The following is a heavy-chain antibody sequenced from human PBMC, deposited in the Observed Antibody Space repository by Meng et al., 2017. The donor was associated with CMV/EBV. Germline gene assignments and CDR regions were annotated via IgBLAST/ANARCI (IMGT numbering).Heavy chain of an antibody. D-gene: IGHD3-22*01. CDR2: INPNSGGT. CDR1: GYTFTGYY. Sequence: ASVKVSCKASGYTFTGYYMHWVRQAPGQGLEWMGWINPNSGGTNYAQKFQGRVTMTRDTSISTAYMELSRLRSDDTAVYYCATETQYYDSSGYPLRWGHGTLVTVSS. J-gene: IGHJ4*01. V-gene: IGHV1-2*02. CDR3: ATETQYYDSSGYPLR.